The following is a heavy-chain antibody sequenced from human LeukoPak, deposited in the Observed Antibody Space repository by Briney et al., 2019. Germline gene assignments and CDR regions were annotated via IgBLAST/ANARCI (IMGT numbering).Heavy chain of an antibody. CDR3: ATWYSYGYYFDY. V-gene: IGHV1-24*01. J-gene: IGHJ4*02. Sequence: ASVKVSCKVSGYTLTELSMHWVRQAPGKGLEWMGGFDPEDGETIYAQKFQGRVTMTEDTSTDTAYMELSSLRSEDTAVYYCATWYSYGYYFDYWGQGTPGHRLL. D-gene: IGHD5-18*01. CDR1: GYTLTELS. CDR2: FDPEDGET.